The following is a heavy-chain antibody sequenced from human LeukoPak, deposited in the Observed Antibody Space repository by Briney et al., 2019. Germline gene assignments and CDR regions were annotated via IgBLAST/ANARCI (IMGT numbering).Heavy chain of an antibody. CDR2: IYYSGST. Sequence: PSETLSLTCTVSGGSIGSSSYYWGWIRQPPGKGLEWIGSIYYSGSTYYNPSLKSRVTISVDRSKNQFSLKLSSVTAADTAVYYCARYSRRYGSESWGQGTLVTVSS. CDR1: GGSIGSSSYY. D-gene: IGHD3-10*01. J-gene: IGHJ4*02. CDR3: ARYSRRYGSES. V-gene: IGHV4-39*07.